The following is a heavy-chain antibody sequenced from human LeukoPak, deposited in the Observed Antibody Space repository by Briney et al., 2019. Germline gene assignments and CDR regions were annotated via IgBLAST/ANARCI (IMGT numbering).Heavy chain of an antibody. J-gene: IGHJ3*02. CDR2: IKSKTDGGTT. D-gene: IGHD4-23*01. Sequence: GGSLRLSCAASGFTFSSYGMSWVRQAPGKGLEWVGRIKSKTDGGTTDYAAPVKGRFTISRDDSKNTLYLQMNSLKTEDTAVYYCRHGNSAFDIWGQGTMVTVSS. V-gene: IGHV3-15*01. CDR3: RHGNSAFDI. CDR1: GFTFSSYG.